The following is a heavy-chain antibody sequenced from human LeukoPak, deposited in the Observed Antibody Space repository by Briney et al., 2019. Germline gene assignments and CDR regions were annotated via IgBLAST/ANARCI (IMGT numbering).Heavy chain of an antibody. CDR1: GFIFSTYW. V-gene: IGHV3-23*01. CDR3: AKGDMTTVTPGDFQH. Sequence: QTGGSLRLSCGASGFIFSTYWMSWVRQAPGKGLEWVSSISGSGGSTYYADSVRGRFTISRDNSKNTLYLQMNSLRVEDTAIYYCAKGDMTTVTPGDFQHWGQGTLVTVSS. D-gene: IGHD4-17*01. CDR2: ISGSGGST. J-gene: IGHJ1*01.